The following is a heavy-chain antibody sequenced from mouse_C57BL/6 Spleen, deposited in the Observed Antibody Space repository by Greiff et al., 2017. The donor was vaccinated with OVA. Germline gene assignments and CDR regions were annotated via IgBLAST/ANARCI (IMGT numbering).Heavy chain of an antibody. CDR2: ISSGGSYT. Sequence: EVMLVESGEGLVKPGGSLKLSCAASGFTFSSYGMSWVRQTPDKRLEWVATISSGGSYTYYPDSVKGRFTISRDNAKNTLYLQMSSLKSEDTAMYYCARHETDGYFDYWGQGTTLTVSS. CDR1: GFTFSSYG. CDR3: ARHETDGYFDY. J-gene: IGHJ2*01. V-gene: IGHV5-6*03. D-gene: IGHD2-3*01.